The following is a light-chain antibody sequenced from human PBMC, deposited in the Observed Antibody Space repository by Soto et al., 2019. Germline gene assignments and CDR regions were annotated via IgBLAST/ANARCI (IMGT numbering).Light chain of an antibody. CDR2: GAS. CDR1: QTISSAY. V-gene: IGKV3D-15*01. CDR3: QQYNNWPRGT. Sequence: EIVLTQSPGTLSLSPGKRATLSCRASQTISSAYLAWYQQRPGQAPRLLIYGASTRATGIPDRFSGRGSGTDFALTISNLQSEDCAVYYCQQYNNWPRGTFGQGTKVDIK. J-gene: IGKJ1*01.